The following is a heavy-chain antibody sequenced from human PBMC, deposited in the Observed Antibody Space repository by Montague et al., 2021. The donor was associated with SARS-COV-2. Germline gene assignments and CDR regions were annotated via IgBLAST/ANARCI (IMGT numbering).Heavy chain of an antibody. CDR3: ATLSRRTAAGTRDYFGLDV. CDR1: GDSISTSTW. D-gene: IGHD6-13*01. CDR2: IFHSGTI. V-gene: IGHV4-4*02. J-gene: IGHJ6*02. Sequence: SETLSLTRRVSGDSISTSTWWTWVRQTPGKGLEWIGEIFHSGTIXYNPSLKSRVSISVDKSNNQFSLRLSSLIAADTAVYYCATLSRRTAAGTRDYFGLDVWGQGTTVAVSS.